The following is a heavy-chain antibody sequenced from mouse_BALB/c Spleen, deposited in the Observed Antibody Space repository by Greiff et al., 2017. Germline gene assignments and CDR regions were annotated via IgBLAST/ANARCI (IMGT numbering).Heavy chain of an antibody. D-gene: IGHD1-1*01. CDR2: ISSGGST. J-gene: IGHJ2*01. CDR3: ARGPDYYGSSPAFDY. V-gene: IGHV5-6-5*01. Sequence: EVQVVESGGGLVKPGGSLKLSCAASGFTFSSYAMSWVRQTPEKRLEWVASISSGGSTYYPDSVKGRFTISRDNARNILYLQMSSLRSEDTAMYYCARGPDYYGSSPAFDYWGQGTTLTVSS. CDR1: GFTFSSYA.